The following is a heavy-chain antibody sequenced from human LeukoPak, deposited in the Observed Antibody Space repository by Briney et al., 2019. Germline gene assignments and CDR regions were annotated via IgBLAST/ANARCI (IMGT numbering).Heavy chain of an antibody. J-gene: IGHJ3*02. CDR2: INPNSGGT. D-gene: IGHD3-22*01. V-gene: IGHV1-2*02. Sequence: ASVKVSCKASGYRFTGYYLHWVRQAPGQGLEWMGWINPNSGGTNYAQKFQGRVTMTRDTSISTAYMELSRLRSDDTAVYYCARGDYDSSGYAFDIWGQGTMVTVSS. CDR3: ARGDYDSSGYAFDI. CDR1: GYRFTGYY.